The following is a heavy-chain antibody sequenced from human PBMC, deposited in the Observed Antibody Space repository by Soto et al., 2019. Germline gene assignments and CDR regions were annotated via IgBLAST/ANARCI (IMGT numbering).Heavy chain of an antibody. V-gene: IGHV1-18*01. CDR3: ARAPYCTNGVCYIDAFDI. Sequence: GASVKVSCKASGYTFTSYGISWVRQAPGQGLEWMGWISAYNGNTNYAQKLQGRVTMTTDTSTSTAYMELRSLRPDDTAVYYCARAPYCTNGVCYIDAFDIWGQGTMVTVSS. CDR1: GYTFTSYG. J-gene: IGHJ3*02. D-gene: IGHD2-8*01. CDR2: ISAYNGNT.